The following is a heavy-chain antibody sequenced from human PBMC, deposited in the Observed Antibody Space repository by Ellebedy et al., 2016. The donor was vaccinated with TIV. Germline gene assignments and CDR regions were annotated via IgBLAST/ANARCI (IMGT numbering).Heavy chain of an antibody. D-gene: IGHD3-22*01. J-gene: IGHJ4*02. CDR1: GGSISSSPYY. CDR2: IYYSGST. V-gene: IGHV4-39*07. CDR3: ARVPLTTYYYDSSGYY. Sequence: SETLSLTCTVSGGSISSSPYYWGWIRQPPGKGLEWIGSIYYSGSTYYNPSLKSRVTISVATSKNQFSLKLSSVTAADTAVYYCARVPLTTYYYDSSGYYWGQGTLVTVSS.